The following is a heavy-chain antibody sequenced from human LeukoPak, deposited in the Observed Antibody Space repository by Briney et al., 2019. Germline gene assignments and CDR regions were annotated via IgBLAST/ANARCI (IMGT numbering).Heavy chain of an antibody. J-gene: IGHJ4*02. CDR3: ARGGPFPSGSSSREYYLDY. CDR1: GYAFTGYF. Sequence: ASVKVSCKASGYAFTGYFMHWVRQAPGQGLEWMGRINPNSGGTDYAQKFQGRVTMTRDTSINTAYMELSRLRSDDTAVYYCARGGPFPSGSSSREYYLDYWGQGTLVTVSS. CDR2: INPNSGGT. V-gene: IGHV1-2*06. D-gene: IGHD6-6*01.